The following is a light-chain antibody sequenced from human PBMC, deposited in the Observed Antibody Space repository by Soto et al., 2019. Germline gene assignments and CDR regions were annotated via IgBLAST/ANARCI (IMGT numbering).Light chain of an antibody. CDR2: GAS. J-gene: IGKJ1*01. V-gene: IGKV3-20*01. CDR3: QQYYNPPRP. Sequence: EVRLTKNQGTLSLSPGERATLSCRASQSVSSSYLAWYQQKPGQAPRLLIYGASSRATGIPDRFTGSGSGTDFTLTISSLQAEDVAVYYCQQYYNPPRPFAQRTKVDIK. CDR1: QSVSSSY.